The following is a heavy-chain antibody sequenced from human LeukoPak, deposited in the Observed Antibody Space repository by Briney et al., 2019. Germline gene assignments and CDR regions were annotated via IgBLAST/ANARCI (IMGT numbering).Heavy chain of an antibody. Sequence: PGGSLRLSCAASGFTFSSYVMHWVRQAPGKGLEWVAFIRYDGSNKYYADSVKGRFTISRDNSKNTLYLQMNSLKTEDTAVYYCTRRYNYDSSGYYYVRDAFDIWGQGTMVTVSS. D-gene: IGHD3-22*01. CDR2: IRYDGSNK. CDR1: GFTFSSYV. CDR3: TRRYNYDSSGYYYVRDAFDI. V-gene: IGHV3-30*02. J-gene: IGHJ3*02.